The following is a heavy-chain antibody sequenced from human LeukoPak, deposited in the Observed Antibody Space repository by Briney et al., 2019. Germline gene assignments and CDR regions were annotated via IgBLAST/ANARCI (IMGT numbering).Heavy chain of an antibody. CDR1: GFTFSSYA. J-gene: IGHJ4*02. V-gene: IGHV3-23*01. D-gene: IGHD3-16*02. CDR3: AKDGPYVWGSYRRGYSYGLDY. Sequence: GASLRLSCAASGFTFSSYAMSWVRQAPGKGLEWVSAISGSGGSTYYADSVKGRFTISRDNSKNTLYLRMNSLRAEDTAVYYCAKDGPYVWGSYRRGYSYGLDYWGRGTLVTVSS. CDR2: ISGSGGST.